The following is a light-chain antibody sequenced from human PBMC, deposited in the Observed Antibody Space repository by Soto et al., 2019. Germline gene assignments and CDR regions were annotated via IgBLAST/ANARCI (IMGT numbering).Light chain of an antibody. CDR2: GAS. Sequence: EIVLTQSPGTLSLSPGERATLSCRASQSVSSSYLAWYQQKPGQAPRLLIYGASNRATGIPDRFSGGGSGTDFTLTISRLEPEDFAVYYCQQYGSSPGLTFGGGTKLEIK. CDR1: QSVSSSY. CDR3: QQYGSSPGLT. V-gene: IGKV3-20*01. J-gene: IGKJ4*01.